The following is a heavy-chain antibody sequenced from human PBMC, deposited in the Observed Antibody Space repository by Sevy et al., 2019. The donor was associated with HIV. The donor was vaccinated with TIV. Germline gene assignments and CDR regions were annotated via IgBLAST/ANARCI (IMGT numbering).Heavy chain of an antibody. Sequence: ASVKVSCKVSGYSLTKLSINWVRQAPGKGLEWMGEVTPQYGETIYAQRFQGRVTMTEDTSADTAYMELSSLTSEDTAVYYCATMVLRYYSGSSSYQGDWFDPWGQGTLVTVSS. V-gene: IGHV1-24*01. D-gene: IGHD2-15*01. J-gene: IGHJ5*02. CDR1: GYSLTKLS. CDR2: VTPQYGET. CDR3: ATMVLRYYSGSSSYQGDWFDP.